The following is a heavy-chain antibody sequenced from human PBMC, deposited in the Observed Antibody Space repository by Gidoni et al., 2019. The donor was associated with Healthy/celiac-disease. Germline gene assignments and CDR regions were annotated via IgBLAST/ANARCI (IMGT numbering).Heavy chain of an antibody. V-gene: IGHV3-33*01. Sequence: QPGRSLRLSCAASGFTFSSYGMHWVRQAPGKGLEWVAVIWYDGSNKYYADSVKGRFTISRDNSKNTLYLQMNSLRAEDTAVYYCARGRYCSGGSCYDFDYWGQGTLVTVSS. D-gene: IGHD2-15*01. CDR1: GFTFSSYG. CDR2: IWYDGSNK. CDR3: ARGRYCSGGSCYDFDY. J-gene: IGHJ4*02.